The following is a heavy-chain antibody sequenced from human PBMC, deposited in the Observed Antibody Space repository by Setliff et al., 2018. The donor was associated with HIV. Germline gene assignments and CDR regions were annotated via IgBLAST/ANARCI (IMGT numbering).Heavy chain of an antibody. V-gene: IGHV4-39*01. CDR2: IYYSGST. Sequence: SETLSLTCTVSGGSISGSSYYWGWIRQPPGKGLEWIGSIYYSGSTYYNPSLKSRVTISVDTSKKQFSLKRRSVTAADTAIYYCARVPGYSSGSSYMEVWGKGTTVTVSS. CDR3: ARVPGYSSGSSYMEV. D-gene: IGHD6-19*01. CDR1: GGSISGSSYY. J-gene: IGHJ6*03.